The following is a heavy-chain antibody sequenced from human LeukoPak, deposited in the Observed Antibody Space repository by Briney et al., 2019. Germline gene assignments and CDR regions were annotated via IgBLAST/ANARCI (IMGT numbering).Heavy chain of an antibody. J-gene: IGHJ3*02. D-gene: IGHD5-24*01. CDR1: GDSVSSNSAA. CDR2: TNYRSKWYN. Sequence: SQTLSLTCAISGDSVSSNSAAWNWIRQSPSTGLEWLGRTNYRSKWYNDYAGSVKSRITINPDTSKNQFSLQVNSVTPEDTAVYYCARGGQGDGYSADEAFDIWGQGTMVTVSS. V-gene: IGHV6-1*01. CDR3: ARGGQGDGYSADEAFDI.